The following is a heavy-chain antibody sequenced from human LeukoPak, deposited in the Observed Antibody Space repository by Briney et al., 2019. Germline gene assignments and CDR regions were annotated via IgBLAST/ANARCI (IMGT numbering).Heavy chain of an antibody. J-gene: IGHJ3*02. Sequence: GGSLRLSCTASGFTFSPYTMNWVRQAPGKGLEWVSYISSSSDTIYYADSVEGRFTISRDNAKNSLYLQMNSLRAEDTAVYYCARDPPPYSSAPFDIWGQGTMVTVSS. V-gene: IGHV3-48*04. CDR3: ARDPPPYSSAPFDI. CDR1: GFTFSPYT. D-gene: IGHD6-25*01. CDR2: ISSSSDTI.